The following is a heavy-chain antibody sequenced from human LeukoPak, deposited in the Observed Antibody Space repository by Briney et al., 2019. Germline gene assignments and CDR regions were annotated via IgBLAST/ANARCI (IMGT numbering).Heavy chain of an antibody. CDR1: GGSISSSSYC. CDR2: VCYSGST. CDR3: ARQDYYGSGSYSPAPFDY. J-gene: IGHJ4*02. V-gene: IGHV4-39*07. D-gene: IGHD3-10*01. Sequence: PSETLSLTCTVSGGSISSSSYCWGWIRQPPGKGLEWIGSVCYSGSTYYNPSLKSRITISVDTSKNQFSLKVSSVTAADTAVYYCARQDYYGSGSYSPAPFDYWGQGTLVTVSS.